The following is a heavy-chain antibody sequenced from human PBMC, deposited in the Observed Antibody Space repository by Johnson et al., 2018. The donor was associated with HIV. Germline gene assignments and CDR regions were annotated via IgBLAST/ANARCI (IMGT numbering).Heavy chain of an antibody. J-gene: IGHJ3*02. CDR3: AKVGAQQWDAFDI. D-gene: IGHD3-16*01. Sequence: QVQLVESGGGLVQPGGSLRLSCAASGFTVSSNYMNWVRQTPGKGLEWMAVLSSAGTDKYYADSVKGRFTISRDNSKNTLYLQMNSLRAEDTALYYCAKVGAQQWDAFDIWGQGTMVTVSS. CDR2: LSSAGTDK. V-gene: IGHV3-30*18. CDR1: GFTVSSNY.